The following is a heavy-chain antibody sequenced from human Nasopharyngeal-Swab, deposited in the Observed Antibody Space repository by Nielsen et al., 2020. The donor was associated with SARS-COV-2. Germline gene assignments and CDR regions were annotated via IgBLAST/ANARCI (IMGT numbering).Heavy chain of an antibody. J-gene: IGHJ4*02. CDR2: ISYDGSNK. CDR1: GFTFSSYA. D-gene: IGHD1-26*01. Sequence: GESLKISCAASGFTFSSYAMHWVRQAPGKGLEWVAVISYDGSNKYYADSVKGRFTISRDNSKNTLYLQMNSLRAEDTAVYYCARDESGSSSFDYWGQGTLVTVS. CDR3: ARDESGSSSFDY. V-gene: IGHV3-30-3*01.